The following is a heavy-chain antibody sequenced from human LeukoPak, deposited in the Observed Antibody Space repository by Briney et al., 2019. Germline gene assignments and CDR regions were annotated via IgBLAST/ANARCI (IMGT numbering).Heavy chain of an antibody. CDR1: GFTFSNYW. V-gene: IGHV3-7*05. CDR2: IKQDGSEK. J-gene: IGHJ5*02. CDR3: ARASDPCLQLT. D-gene: IGHD1-1*01. Sequence: GRLRLSCAASGFTFSNYWMIWVRQAPGKGLEWVGNIKQDGSEKRYADSVRGRFSISRDNAQTSLYLQMNSLRAEDTAVYYCARASDPCLQLTWGQGTLVTVSS.